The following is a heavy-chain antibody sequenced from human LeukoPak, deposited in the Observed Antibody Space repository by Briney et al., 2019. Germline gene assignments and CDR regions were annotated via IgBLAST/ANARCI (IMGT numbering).Heavy chain of an antibody. CDR2: ISGSSSTI. J-gene: IGHJ1*01. CDR3: ARGVSGPEIFFQH. CDR1: GFTFSSYS. D-gene: IGHD1-14*01. Sequence: GGSLRLSRAASGFTFSSYSMNWVRQAPGKGLEWVSYISGSSSTIYYADSVKGRFTISRDNAKNSLYLQMNSLRAEDTAVYYCARGVSGPEIFFQHWGQGTLVTVSS. V-gene: IGHV3-48*01.